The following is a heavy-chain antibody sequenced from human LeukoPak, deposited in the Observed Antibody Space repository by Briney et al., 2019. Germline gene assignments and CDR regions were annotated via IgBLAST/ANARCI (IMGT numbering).Heavy chain of an antibody. V-gene: IGHV4-59*01. CDR3: AGMVFDFWSGYYFFDY. D-gene: IGHD3-3*01. CDR1: GGSISSYY. Sequence: SETLSLTRTVSGGSISSYYWSWIRQPPGKGLEWIGYIYYSGSTNYNPSLKSRVTISVDTSKNQFSLKLSSVTAADTAVYYCAGMVFDFWSGYYFFDYWGQGTLVTVSS. J-gene: IGHJ4*02. CDR2: IYYSGST.